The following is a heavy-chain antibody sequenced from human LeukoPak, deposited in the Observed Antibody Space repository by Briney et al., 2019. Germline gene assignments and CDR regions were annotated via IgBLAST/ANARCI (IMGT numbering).Heavy chain of an antibody. D-gene: IGHD4-11*01. Sequence: PGGPLRLSCAASGFTFSSYGMHWVRQAPGKGLEWVAVIWYDGSNKYYADSVKGRFTISRDNSKNTLYLQMNSLRAEDTAVYYCARDETTAYGMDVWGQGTTVTVSS. CDR2: IWYDGSNK. V-gene: IGHV3-33*01. CDR3: ARDETTAYGMDV. CDR1: GFTFSSYG. J-gene: IGHJ6*02.